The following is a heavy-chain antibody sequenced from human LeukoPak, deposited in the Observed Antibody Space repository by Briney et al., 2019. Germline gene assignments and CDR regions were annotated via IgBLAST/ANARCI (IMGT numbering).Heavy chain of an antibody. Sequence: PSETLSLTCTVSGGSISSYYWSWIRQPAGKGLEWIGRIYTSGSTNYNPSLKSRVTMSVDTSKNQFSLKLSSVTAADTAVYYCARVRVSYYYDSSGYSNWFDPWGQGTLVTVSS. D-gene: IGHD3-22*01. V-gene: IGHV4-4*07. CDR2: IYTSGST. CDR1: GGSISSYY. J-gene: IGHJ5*02. CDR3: ARVRVSYYYDSSGYSNWFDP.